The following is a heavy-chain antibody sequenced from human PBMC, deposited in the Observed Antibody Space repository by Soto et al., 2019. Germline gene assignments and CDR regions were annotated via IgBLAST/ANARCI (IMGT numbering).Heavy chain of an antibody. V-gene: IGHV1-8*01. CDR3: ARFRTLRRDGYNWVYYYYGMDV. Sequence: ASVKVSCKASGYTFTSYDINWVRQATGQGLEWMGWMNPNSGNTGYAQKFQGRVTMTRNTSISTAYMELSSLRSEDTAVYYGARFRTLRRDGYNWVYYYYGMDVWGQGTTVTVSS. CDR2: MNPNSGNT. CDR1: GYTFTSYD. D-gene: IGHD5-12*01. J-gene: IGHJ6*02.